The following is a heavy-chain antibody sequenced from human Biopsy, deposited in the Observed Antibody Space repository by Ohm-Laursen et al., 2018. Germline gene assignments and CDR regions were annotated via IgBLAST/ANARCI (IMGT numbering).Heavy chain of an antibody. CDR3: TNHYCGGITCLMNF. Sequence: SLRLSCSASGFTFSSYAMAWVRQAPGKGLEWVSGIRDSGDSAYYADSVKGRFTISRDNSRNTLYLQMNGLRAEDTAVYFCTNHYCGGITCLMNFWGQGTLVTVSS. V-gene: IGHV3-23*01. CDR1: GFTFSSYA. J-gene: IGHJ4*02. D-gene: IGHD2-21*01. CDR2: IRDSGDSA.